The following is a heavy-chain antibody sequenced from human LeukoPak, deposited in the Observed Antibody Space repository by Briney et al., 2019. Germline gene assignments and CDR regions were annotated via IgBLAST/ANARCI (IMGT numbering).Heavy chain of an antibody. CDR2: IYTSGST. J-gene: IGHJ4*02. Sequence: SETLSLTCTVSGGSISSYYWSWIRQPAGKGLEWIGRIYTSGSTNYNPSLKSRVTMSVDTSKNQFSLKLSSVTAADTAVYYYAREYDVGSGYYFFDYWGQGTLVTVSS. CDR3: AREYDVGSGYYFFDY. D-gene: IGHD3-3*01. CDR1: GGSISSYY. V-gene: IGHV4-4*07.